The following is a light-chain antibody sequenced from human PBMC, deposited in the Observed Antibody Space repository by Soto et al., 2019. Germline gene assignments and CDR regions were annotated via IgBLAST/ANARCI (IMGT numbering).Light chain of an antibody. Sequence: QSALTQPRSVSGSPGQSVTISCTGTSSDIGGYNDVSWYQQHPGKAPKLMIYDVSKRPSGVPDRFSGSKSGNTASLTISGLQAEDEADYYCCSYAGTYTWVFGGRTKVTVL. CDR2: DVS. CDR3: CSYAGTYTWV. V-gene: IGLV2-11*01. CDR1: SSDIGGYND. J-gene: IGLJ3*02.